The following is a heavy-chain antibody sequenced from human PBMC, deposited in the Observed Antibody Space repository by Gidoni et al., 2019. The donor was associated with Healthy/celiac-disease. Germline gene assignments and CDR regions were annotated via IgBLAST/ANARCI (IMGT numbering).Heavy chain of an antibody. V-gene: IGHV3-23*01. D-gene: IGHD3-10*01. J-gene: IGHJ5*02. CDR1: GFTFSSYA. CDR2: ISGSGGTT. CDR3: AYGILWFGELLYGGNNWFDP. Sequence: EVQLLESGGGLVQPGGSLRLSCAASGFTFSSYAMSWVRQAPGKGLEWVSAISGSGGTTYYADSVKGRFTIARDNSKNSLYLQMNSLRAEDTAVYYCAYGILWFGELLYGGNNWFDPWGQGTLVTVSS.